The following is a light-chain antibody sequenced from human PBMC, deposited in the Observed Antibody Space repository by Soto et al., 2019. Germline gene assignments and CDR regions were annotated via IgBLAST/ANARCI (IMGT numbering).Light chain of an antibody. V-gene: IGKV3-15*01. CDR1: QTIKSN. CDR3: QQYNNWPLFT. J-gene: IGKJ2*01. Sequence: VMTQSPATLSVSPGERATLSCRASQTIKSNLAWYQQKSGQPPRLLIYGASIRATGIPVRFSGSGSGTDFTLTISSLQSEDSALYYCQQYNNWPLFTFGQGTKLEIK. CDR2: GAS.